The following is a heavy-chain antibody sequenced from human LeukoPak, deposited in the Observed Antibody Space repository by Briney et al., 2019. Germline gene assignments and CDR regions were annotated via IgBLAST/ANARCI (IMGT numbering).Heavy chain of an antibody. Sequence: PGRSLRLSCAASGFTFDDYAMHWVRQAPGKGLEWVSGISWNSGSIGYADSVKGRCTISRDNAKNSLYLQMNSLRAEDTSLYYCTKDSIPAGTVTTGFDYWGQGPLVTVSS. CDR3: TKDSIPAGTVTTGFDY. CDR1: GFTFDDYA. CDR2: ISWNSGSI. V-gene: IGHV3-9*01. J-gene: IGHJ4*02. D-gene: IGHD4-17*01.